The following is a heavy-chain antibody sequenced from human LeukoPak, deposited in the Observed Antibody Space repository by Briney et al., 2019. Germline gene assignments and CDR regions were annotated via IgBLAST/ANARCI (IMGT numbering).Heavy chain of an antibody. Sequence: PSETLSLTCTVSGGSISSGDYYWSWIRQPPGKGLEWIGYIYYSGSTYFNPSLKSRVTISVDTSKNQFSLKLSSVTAADTAVYYCARLRVGATKGGFDYWGQGTLVTVSS. CDR3: ARLRVGATKGGFDY. J-gene: IGHJ4*02. CDR1: GGSISSGDYY. V-gene: IGHV4-30-4*01. CDR2: IYYSGST. D-gene: IGHD1-26*01.